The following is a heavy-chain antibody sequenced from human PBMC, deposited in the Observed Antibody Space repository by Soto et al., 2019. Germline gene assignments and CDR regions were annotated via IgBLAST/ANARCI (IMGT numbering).Heavy chain of an antibody. CDR2: IDPSDSDT. CDR1: GYSFTSYW. V-gene: IGHV5-10-1*01. J-gene: IGHJ6*02. CDR3: ARHGGSYSSSSTAEWPLYYYYGMDV. D-gene: IGHD6-6*01. Sequence: SLNLSGKGSGYSFTSYWISWVRQMPGKGLEWMGRIDPSDSDTNYSPSFQGHVTISADKSISTAYLQWSSMKASDTAMYYCARHGGSYSSSSTAEWPLYYYYGMDVWGQGTTVTVSS.